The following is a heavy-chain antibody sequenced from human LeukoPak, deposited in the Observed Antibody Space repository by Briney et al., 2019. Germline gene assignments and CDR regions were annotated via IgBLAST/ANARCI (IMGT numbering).Heavy chain of an antibody. V-gene: IGHV4-59*01. CDR2: IYYSGST. Sequence: PSETLSLTCTVAGGSFSSYYWSWFRQPPGKGLEWIGYIYYSGSTNYNPSLKSRVTISVDTSKKQFSLKLSSVTAADTAVYYCARATLRDYCSSTSCYVGWFDPWGQGTLVTVSS. J-gene: IGHJ5*02. CDR1: GGSFSSYY. D-gene: IGHD2-2*01. CDR3: ARATLRDYCSSTSCYVGWFDP.